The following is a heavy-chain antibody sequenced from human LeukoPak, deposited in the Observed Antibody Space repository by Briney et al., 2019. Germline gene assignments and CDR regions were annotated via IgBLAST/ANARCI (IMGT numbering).Heavy chain of an antibody. J-gene: IGHJ4*02. D-gene: IGHD6-6*01. Sequence: GGSLRLSCAASGFTFSGYWMTWVRQAPGKGPEWVANINKDGSVQYYVDSVKGRFTISRDNAKNSVYLQMNSLRAEDTAIYNCARIGYSSSSLDLWGRGTLVTVSS. CDR2: INKDGSVQ. CDR1: GFTFSGYW. CDR3: ARIGYSSSSLDL. V-gene: IGHV3-7*03.